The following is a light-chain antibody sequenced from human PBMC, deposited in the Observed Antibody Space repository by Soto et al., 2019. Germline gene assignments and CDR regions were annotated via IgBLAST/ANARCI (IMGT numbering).Light chain of an antibody. CDR1: SSDVGSYNL. V-gene: IGLV2-23*01. Sequence: QSALTQPASVSGSPEQSITISCTGTSSDVGSYNLVSWYQQHPGKAPKVMIYEATKRPSGVSNRFSGSKSGNTASLTISGLQAEDEADYYCSSYAGTNNYVFGIGTKVTVL. J-gene: IGLJ1*01. CDR2: EAT. CDR3: SSYAGTNNYV.